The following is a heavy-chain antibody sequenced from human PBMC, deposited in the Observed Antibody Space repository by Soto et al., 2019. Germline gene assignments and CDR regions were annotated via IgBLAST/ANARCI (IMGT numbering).Heavy chain of an antibody. V-gene: IGHV3-43*01. D-gene: IGHD3-9*01. CDR3: AKGAYDILTGYYAY. CDR2: ISWDGGST. Sequence: GSLRLSCAASGFTFDDYTMHWVRQAPGKGLEWVSLISWDGGSTYYADSVKGRFTISRDNSKNSLYLQMNSLRTEDTALYYCAKGAYDILTGYYAYWGQGTLVTVSS. J-gene: IGHJ4*02. CDR1: GFTFDDYT.